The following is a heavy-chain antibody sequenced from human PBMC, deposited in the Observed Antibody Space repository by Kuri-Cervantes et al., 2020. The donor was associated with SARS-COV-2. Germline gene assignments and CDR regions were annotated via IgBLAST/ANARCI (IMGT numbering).Heavy chain of an antibody. Sequence: GGSLRLSCAASGFTFSSYDIHWVRQAPGKGLEWVSVIWYDGKNEYYAGSVKGRFNISRDTSKNTVSLHMNSLRAEDTAMYYCAMGAANSYMDVWGRGTMVTVSS. CDR3: AMGAANSYMDV. V-gene: IGHV3-33*08. CDR2: IWYDGKNE. J-gene: IGHJ6*03. CDR1: GFTFSSYD. D-gene: IGHD3-16*01.